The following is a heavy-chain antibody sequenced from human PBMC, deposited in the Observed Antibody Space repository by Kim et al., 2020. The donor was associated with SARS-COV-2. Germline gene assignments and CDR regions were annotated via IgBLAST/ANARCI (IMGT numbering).Heavy chain of an antibody. J-gene: IGHJ6*02. CDR2: IIPILGIA. D-gene: IGHD5-12*01. Sequence: SVKVSCKASGGTFSSYAISWVRQAPGQGLEWMGRIIPILGIANYAQKFQGRVTITADKSTSTAYMELSSLRSEDTAVYYCARDPRYSGYDFHYYGMDVWGQGTTVTVSS. CDR1: GGTFSSYA. V-gene: IGHV1-69*04. CDR3: ARDPRYSGYDFHYYGMDV.